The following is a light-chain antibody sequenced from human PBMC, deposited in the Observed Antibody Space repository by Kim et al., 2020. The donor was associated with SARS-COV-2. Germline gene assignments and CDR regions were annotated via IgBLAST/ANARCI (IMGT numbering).Light chain of an antibody. CDR2: DVS. Sequence: SITISCTGTSSDVGGYNYVSWYQQHPGKAPKLMIYDVSKRPSGVSNRFSGSKSGNTASLTISGLQAEDEADYYCSSYTSSSTGHVVFGGGTKLTVL. V-gene: IGLV2-14*04. J-gene: IGLJ2*01. CDR1: SSDVGGYNY. CDR3: SSYTSSSTGHVV.